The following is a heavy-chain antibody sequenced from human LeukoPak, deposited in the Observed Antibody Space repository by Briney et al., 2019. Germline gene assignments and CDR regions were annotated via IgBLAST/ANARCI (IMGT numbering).Heavy chain of an antibody. CDR1: GYTFTSYY. CDR2: INPSGGST. CDR3: ARSYGDYAPGDY. V-gene: IGHV1-46*01. D-gene: IGHD4-17*01. J-gene: IGHJ4*02. Sequence: ASVKVSCKASGYTFTSYYMHWVRQAPGQGLGWMGIINPSGGSTSYAQKFQGRVTMTRDTSTSTVYMELSSLRSEDTAVYYCARSYGDYAPGDYWGQGTLVTVSS.